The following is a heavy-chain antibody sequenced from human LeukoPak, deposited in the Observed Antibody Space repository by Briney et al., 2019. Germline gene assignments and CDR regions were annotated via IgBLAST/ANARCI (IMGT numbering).Heavy chain of an antibody. Sequence: SETLSLTCTVSGGSISRFYWSWIRQLPGEWLGWIGYIYYIVRTNYNPSLKSRVTISVDTSKNQFSLRLSSVTAADAAVYYCASVDTGYFDYWGQGTLVTVSS. J-gene: IGHJ4*02. V-gene: IGHV4-59*01. CDR1: GGSISRFY. CDR3: ASVDTGYFDY. CDR2: IYYIVRT. D-gene: IGHD5-18*01.